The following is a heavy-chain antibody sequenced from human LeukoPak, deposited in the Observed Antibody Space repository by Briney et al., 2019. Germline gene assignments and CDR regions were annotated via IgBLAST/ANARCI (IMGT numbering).Heavy chain of an antibody. V-gene: IGHV4-39*01. CDR2: IYYSGST. J-gene: IGHJ4*02. CDR1: GGSISSTNYY. CDR3: ARQGRGSSWLNFDY. Sequence: PSETLSLTCPVSGGSISSTNYYWGWIRQPPGKGLEWIGSIYYSGSTYYNPSLKSRVTISVDTSKNQFSLKVRSVTAADTAVYYWARQGRGSSWLNFDYWGQGTLVTVSS. D-gene: IGHD6-13*01.